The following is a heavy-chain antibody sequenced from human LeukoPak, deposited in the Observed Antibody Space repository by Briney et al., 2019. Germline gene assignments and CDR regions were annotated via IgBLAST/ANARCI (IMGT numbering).Heavy chain of an antibody. J-gene: IGHJ4*02. V-gene: IGHV3-23*01. Sequence: PGGSLRLSCAASGFTFSSYAMSWVRQAPGKGLEWVSAISGSGGSTYYADSVKGRFTISRDNSKNTLYLQMNSLRAEDTAVYYCAKAQTYYYDSSGYSGLWYFDYWGQGTLVTVSS. D-gene: IGHD3-22*01. CDR3: AKAQTYYYDSSGYSGLWYFDY. CDR2: ISGSGGST. CDR1: GFTFSSYA.